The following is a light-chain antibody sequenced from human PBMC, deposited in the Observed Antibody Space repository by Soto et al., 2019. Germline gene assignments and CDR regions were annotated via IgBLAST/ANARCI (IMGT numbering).Light chain of an antibody. V-gene: IGKV3-15*01. CDR1: QSVDIN. CDR2: GAS. CDR3: QQSGNSPLYR. J-gene: IGKJ3*01. Sequence: EIVLTQSPATLSVSPGERVTLSCRASQSVDINLAWYQQKPGQAPRLLIYGASTRATDMSGTFSGRGSGTEFTLTIRRLEPEDFAVYYCQQSGNSPLYRFRPWTKVDIX.